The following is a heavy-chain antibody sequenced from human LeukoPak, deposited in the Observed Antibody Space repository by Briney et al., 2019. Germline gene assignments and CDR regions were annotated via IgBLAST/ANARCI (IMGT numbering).Heavy chain of an antibody. CDR2: IYYSGST. J-gene: IGHJ3*02. V-gene: IGHV4-39*01. CDR1: GASISSTTYY. Sequence: PTETLSLTCTVSGASISSTTYYWGWIRRPPRKGLEWIASIYYSGSTYYNPSLKSRVTISVDTSKNQFSLKLSSVTAADTAVHYCARHKYSSGWPPEGAFDIWGQGTMVTVSS. CDR3: ARHKYSSGWPPEGAFDI. D-gene: IGHD6-19*01.